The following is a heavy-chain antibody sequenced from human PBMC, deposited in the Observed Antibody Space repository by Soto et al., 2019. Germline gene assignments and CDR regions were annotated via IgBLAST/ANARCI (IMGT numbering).Heavy chain of an antibody. J-gene: IGHJ6*02. Sequence: EVQLLESGGGLVQPGGSLRLSCAASGLTFSSYGMSWVRQAPGKGLEWVSAVSGSGSSTYYADSVKGRFTISRDNSRNTLYLQMNSLRAEDTAVYYCANPPLPEANYYGVDVWGQGTTVTVSS. CDR2: VSGSGSST. CDR3: ANPPLPEANYYGVDV. V-gene: IGHV3-23*01. CDR1: GLTFSSYG.